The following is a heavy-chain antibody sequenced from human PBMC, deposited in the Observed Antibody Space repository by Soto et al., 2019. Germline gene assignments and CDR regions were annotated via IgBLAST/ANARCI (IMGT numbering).Heavy chain of an antibody. V-gene: IGHV3-30-3*01. CDR1: GFTFSSYA. J-gene: IGHJ5*02. CDR3: ARDVSGGTIFGPGGWFDP. D-gene: IGHD3-3*01. Sequence: QVQLVESGGGVVQPGRSLRLSCAASGFTFSSYAMHWVRQAPGKGLEWVAVISYDGSNKYYADSVKGRFTISRDNSKNTLYLQMNSLRAEDTAVYYCARDVSGGTIFGPGGWFDPWGQGTLVTVSS. CDR2: ISYDGSNK.